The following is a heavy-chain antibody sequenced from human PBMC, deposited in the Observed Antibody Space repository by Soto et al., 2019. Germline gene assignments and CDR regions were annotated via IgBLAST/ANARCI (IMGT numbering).Heavy chain of an antibody. Sequence: EALKISCTGSGYSFTSYWIGWVRQMPGKGLECMGIIYPGDSDTRYSPSFQGQVTISADKSISTAYLQWSSLKASDTAMYYCAGTAAAGKYYYGMDVWGQGTTVTVS. CDR2: IYPGDSDT. CDR1: GYSFTSYW. CDR3: AGTAAAGKYYYGMDV. J-gene: IGHJ6*02. V-gene: IGHV5-51*01. D-gene: IGHD6-13*01.